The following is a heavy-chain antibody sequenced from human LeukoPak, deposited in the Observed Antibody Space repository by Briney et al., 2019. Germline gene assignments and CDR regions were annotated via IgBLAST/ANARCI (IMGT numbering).Heavy chain of an antibody. CDR1: GGTFSSYA. Sequence: SVKVSCKASGGTFSSYAISWVRQAPGQGLEWMGGIIPIFGTANYAQKFQGRVTITRNTSISTAYMELSSLRSEDTAVYYCARGDSSSWYGRLNYYYYYMDVWGKGTTVTVSS. D-gene: IGHD6-13*01. CDR3: ARGDSSSWYGRLNYYYYYMDV. J-gene: IGHJ6*03. CDR2: IIPIFGTA. V-gene: IGHV1-69*05.